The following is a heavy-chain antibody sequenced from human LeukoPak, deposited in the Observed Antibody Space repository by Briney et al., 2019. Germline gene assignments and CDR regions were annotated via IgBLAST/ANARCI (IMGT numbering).Heavy chain of an antibody. CDR2: INPNSGGT. Sequence: GASVKVSCKASGYTFTGYYTHWVRQAPGQGLEWMGWINPNSGGTNYAQKFQGRVTMTRDTSISTAYMELSRLRSDDTAVYYCARDLRPYYDSSGYPDYWGQGTLVTVSS. CDR1: GYTFTGYY. V-gene: IGHV1-2*02. J-gene: IGHJ4*02. CDR3: ARDLRPYYDSSGYPDY. D-gene: IGHD3-22*01.